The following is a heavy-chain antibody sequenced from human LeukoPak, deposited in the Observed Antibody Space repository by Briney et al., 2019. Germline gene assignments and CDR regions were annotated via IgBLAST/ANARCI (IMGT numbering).Heavy chain of an antibody. CDR2: ISAYNGNT. D-gene: IGHD6-13*01. Sequence: ASVKVSCKASGYTFINYGISWVRQAPGQGLEWMGWISAYNGNTNFAQKLQGRVTLTTDTSTSTAYMELRSLRSDDTAVYYCARGFIAPAGPLSAVDYWGQGTLVTVSS. CDR1: GYTFINYG. CDR3: ARGFIAPAGPLSAVDY. V-gene: IGHV1-18*04. J-gene: IGHJ4*02.